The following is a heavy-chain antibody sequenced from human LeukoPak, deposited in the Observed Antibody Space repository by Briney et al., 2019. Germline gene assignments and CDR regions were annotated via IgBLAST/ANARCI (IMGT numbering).Heavy chain of an antibody. CDR2: ISGSGGST. CDR3: AKGYGSGSSKGSIDY. D-gene: IGHD3-10*01. V-gene: IGHV3-23*01. Sequence: GGSLRLPCAASGFTFSSYAMSWVRQAPGKGLEWVSAISGSGGSTYYADSVKGRFTISRDNSKNTLYLQMNSLRAEDTAVYYCAKGYGSGSSKGSIDYWGQGTLVTVSS. CDR1: GFTFSSYA. J-gene: IGHJ4*02.